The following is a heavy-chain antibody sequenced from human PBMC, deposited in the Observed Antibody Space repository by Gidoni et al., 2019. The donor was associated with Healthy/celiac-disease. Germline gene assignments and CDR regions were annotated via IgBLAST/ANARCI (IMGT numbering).Heavy chain of an antibody. CDR1: GVPFSSYP. Sequence: QVQLLQSEAEVTKPGSSVMVSCKASGVPFSSYPISWVRQAPGQGIEWMGRIIPILGIANYAKKFQGRVTITADKSTSTAYMELSSLRAEDTAVYYCAREKQNRYDSSGWGQGTLVTVSS. CDR2: IIPILGIA. D-gene: IGHD3-22*01. CDR3: AREKQNRYDSSG. J-gene: IGHJ4*02. V-gene: IGHV1-69*04.